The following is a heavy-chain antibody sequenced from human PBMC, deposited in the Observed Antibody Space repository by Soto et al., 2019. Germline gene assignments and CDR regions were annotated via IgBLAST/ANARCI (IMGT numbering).Heavy chain of an antibody. V-gene: IGHV4-59*01. CDR2: VYYSGSV. D-gene: IGHD3-10*01. Sequence: SETLSLTCNVSGVSLTGYHWNWIRQPPGKTLEWVGFVYYSGSVSYNPSLKGRASISVDRSKNQFSLKLTSVTAADTAVYYCARRLNLGSFDHWGQGTLVTVSS. CDR1: GVSLTGYH. J-gene: IGHJ5*02. CDR3: ARRLNLGSFDH.